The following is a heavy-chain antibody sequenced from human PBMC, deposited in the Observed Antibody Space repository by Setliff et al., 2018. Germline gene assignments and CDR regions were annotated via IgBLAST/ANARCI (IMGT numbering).Heavy chain of an antibody. CDR3: VRVRVVQGYYEFDS. V-gene: IGHV4-34*01. CDR2: MNPSGST. J-gene: IGHJ4*02. CDR1: GASFSGNY. D-gene: IGHD3-16*01. Sequence: SETLSLTCAVYGASFSGNYWSWIRQPPGKGLEWIGEMNPSGSTNYNPFLKSRVTISIDTSKNQFSLGLSSVIVADSATYYCVRVRVVQGYYEFDSWGQGNLVTVSS.